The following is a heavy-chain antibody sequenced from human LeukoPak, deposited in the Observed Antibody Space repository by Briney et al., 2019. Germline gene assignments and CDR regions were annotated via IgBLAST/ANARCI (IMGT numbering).Heavy chain of an antibody. Sequence: GGSLRLSCAASGFSFSSYAMSWVRQAPGKGLEWVSAISGSGGSTYYADSVKGRFTISRDNSKNTLYLQMNSLRAEDTAVYYCAKVGPYYDFWSGIYYYMDVWGKGTTVTVSS. CDR2: ISGSGGST. J-gene: IGHJ6*03. CDR1: GFSFSSYA. CDR3: AKVGPYYDFWSGIYYYMDV. V-gene: IGHV3-23*01. D-gene: IGHD3-3*01.